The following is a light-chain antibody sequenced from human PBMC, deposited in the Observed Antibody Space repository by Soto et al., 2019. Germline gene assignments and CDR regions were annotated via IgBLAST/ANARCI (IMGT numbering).Light chain of an antibody. CDR3: SSYTSSSTLVV. J-gene: IGLJ2*01. V-gene: IGLV2-14*01. CDR1: SSDVGGYNY. CDR2: EVR. Sequence: QSALTQPASVSGSPGQSITISCTGTSSDVGGYNYVSWYQQHPGKAPKRMIYEVRNRPSGVSNRFSGSKSGNTASLTISGLQAEDEADYYCSSYTSSSTLVVFGGGTKLTVL.